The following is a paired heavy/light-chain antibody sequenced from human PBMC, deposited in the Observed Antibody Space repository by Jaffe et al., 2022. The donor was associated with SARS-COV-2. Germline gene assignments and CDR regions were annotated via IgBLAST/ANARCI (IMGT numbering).Heavy chain of an antibody. CDR2: VNPSGGST. V-gene: IGHV1-46*01. Sequence: QVQLVQSGAEVKKPGASVKVSCKASGYTFTSYYMHWVRQAPGHGLEWMGMVNPSGGSTSYAQKFQGRVTMTRDTSTSTVYMEMSSLRSEDTAVYYCARVSGPSRGNAFDIWGQGTMVTVSS. CDR3: ARVSGPSRGNAFDI. CDR1: GYTFTSYY. J-gene: IGHJ3*02. D-gene: IGHD3-16*01.
Light chain of an antibody. V-gene: IGKV1-39*01. CDR2: AAS. Sequence: DIQMTQSPSSLSASVGDRLTITCRASQSISIYLNWYQQKPGKAPTLLIYAASSLEIGVPSRFSGSGSGTDFTLTISSLLPEDFATYYCQQSYRGPRTFGGGTKVEIK. CDR1: QSISIY. CDR3: QQSYRGPRT. J-gene: IGKJ4*01.